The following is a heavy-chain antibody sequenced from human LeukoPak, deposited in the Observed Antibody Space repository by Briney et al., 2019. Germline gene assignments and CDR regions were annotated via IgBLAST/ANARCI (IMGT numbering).Heavy chain of an antibody. CDR3: AKGALHSSGWYWENWFDP. V-gene: IGHV3-43*01. D-gene: IGHD6-19*01. J-gene: IGHJ5*02. Sequence: GGSLRLSCAASGFTFDDYTMHWVRQAPGKGLEWVSLITWDDRTYYADSVKGRFTISRDNSKNSLYLQMNSLRTEDTALYYCAKGALHSSGWYWENWFDPWGQGTLVTVS. CDR1: GFTFDDYT. CDR2: ITWDDRT.